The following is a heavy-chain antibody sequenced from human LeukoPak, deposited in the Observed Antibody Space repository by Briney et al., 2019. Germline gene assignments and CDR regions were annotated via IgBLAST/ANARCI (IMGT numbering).Heavy chain of an antibody. J-gene: IGHJ4*02. CDR1: GFTFSSYS. CDR2: ISSSSSYI. Sequence: PGGSLRLSCAASGFTFSSYSMNWVCQAPGKGLEWVSSISSSSSYIYYADSVKGRFTISRDNAKNSLYLQMNSLRAEGTAVYYCARDSAVAGTYWGQGTLVTVSS. V-gene: IGHV3-21*01. CDR3: ARDSAVAGTY. D-gene: IGHD6-19*01.